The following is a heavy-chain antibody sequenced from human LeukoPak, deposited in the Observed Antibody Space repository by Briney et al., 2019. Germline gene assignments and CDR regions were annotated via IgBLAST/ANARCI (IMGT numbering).Heavy chain of an antibody. CDR2: INHSGST. J-gene: IGHJ3*02. Sequence: SETLSLTCAVFGGSFSDYYWSWIRQPPGQGLEWIGEINHSGSTNYNPSLKSRVTISVDRSKNQFSLKLSSVTAADTAVYYCARTGVGATFEADAFDIWGQGTMVTVSS. CDR1: GGSFSDYY. D-gene: IGHD1-26*01. CDR3: ARTGVGATFEADAFDI. V-gene: IGHV4-34*01.